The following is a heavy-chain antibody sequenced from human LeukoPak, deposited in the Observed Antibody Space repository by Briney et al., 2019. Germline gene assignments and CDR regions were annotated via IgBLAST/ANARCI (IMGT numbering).Heavy chain of an antibody. D-gene: IGHD3-22*01. J-gene: IGHJ5*02. CDR2: ISGGGSST. V-gene: IGHV3-23*01. CDR3: AHTNSYYFDSGMVS. CDR1: GFTFSSYG. Sequence: PGGSLRLSYAASGFTFSSYGMHWVRQAPGKGLEWDSVISGGGSSTNYADSVKGRFTISRENSKNTLYLQMNSLRAEDTAVYYCAHTNSYYFDSGMVSWGQGALVTVSS.